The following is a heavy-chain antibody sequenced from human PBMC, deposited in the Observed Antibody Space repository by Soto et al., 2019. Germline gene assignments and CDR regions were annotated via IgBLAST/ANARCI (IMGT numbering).Heavy chain of an antibody. CDR2: ISGSGGST. V-gene: IGHV3-23*01. J-gene: IGHJ2*01. CDR3: AKVAGLQLWINYWYFDL. Sequence: GGSLRLSCAASGFTFSSYAMSWVRQAPGKGLEWVSAISGSGGSTYYADSVKGRFTISRDNSKNTLYLQMNSLRAEDTAVYYCAKVAGLQLWINYWYFDLWGRGTLVTVSS. CDR1: GFTFSSYA. D-gene: IGHD5-18*01.